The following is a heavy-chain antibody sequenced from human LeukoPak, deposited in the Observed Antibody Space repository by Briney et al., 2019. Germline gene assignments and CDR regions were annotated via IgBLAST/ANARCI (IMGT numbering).Heavy chain of an antibody. J-gene: IGHJ6*03. Sequence: EWIGPISTSGSTNYNPSLKSRVTMSVDTSKNQFSLKLSSVTAADTAVYYCARSSAYYYYMDVWGKGTTVTVSS. V-gene: IGHV4-59*10. D-gene: IGHD6-25*01. CDR2: ISTSGST. CDR3: ARSSAYYYYMDV.